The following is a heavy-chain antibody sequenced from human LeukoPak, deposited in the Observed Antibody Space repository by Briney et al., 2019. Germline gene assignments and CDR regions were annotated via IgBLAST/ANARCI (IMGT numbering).Heavy chain of an antibody. CDR2: IWYDGSNK. CDR1: GFTFSSYG. J-gene: IGHJ4*02. D-gene: IGHD3-10*01. V-gene: IGHV3-33*01. Sequence: GGSLRLSCAASGFTFSSYGMHWVRQAPGKGLEWVAVIWYDGSNKYYADSVKGRFTISRDNSKNTLYLQMNSLRAEDTAVYYCGRDVGELWFGELLFLDYWGQGTLVTVSS. CDR3: GRDVGELWFGELLFLDY.